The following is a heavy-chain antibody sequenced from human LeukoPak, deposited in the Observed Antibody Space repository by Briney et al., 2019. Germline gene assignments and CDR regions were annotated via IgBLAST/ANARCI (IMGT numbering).Heavy chain of an antibody. D-gene: IGHD2-2*01. CDR3: ARDAGVVVPAAYY. CDR2: INPNSGGT. J-gene: IGHJ4*02. CDR1: GYTFTGYY. V-gene: IGHV1-2*02. Sequence: ASVKVSCKASGYTFTGYYMHWVRQAPGQGLEWMGWINPNSGGTNYAQKFQGRVTMTRDTSISTAYMELSRLRSDDTAVYYCARDAGVVVPAAYYWGQGTLVTVSS.